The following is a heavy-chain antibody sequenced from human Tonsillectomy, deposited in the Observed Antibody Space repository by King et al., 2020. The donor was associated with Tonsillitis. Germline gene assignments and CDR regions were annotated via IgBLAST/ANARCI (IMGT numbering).Heavy chain of an antibody. Sequence: QLVQSGAEVKKPGASVKVSCKGSDYTFSSFGITWVRQAPGQGLEWMGWISIYNGNTTYVQKFQGRVTMTTDTPTSTAYMELRILRSYDTAVYYCAEVLGYCSSSSCYYWFDTWGQGTLVTVAS. V-gene: IGHV1-18*01. J-gene: IGHJ5*02. CDR3: AEVLGYCSSSSCYYWFDT. D-gene: IGHD2-2*01. CDR2: ISIYNGNT. CDR1: DYTFSSFG.